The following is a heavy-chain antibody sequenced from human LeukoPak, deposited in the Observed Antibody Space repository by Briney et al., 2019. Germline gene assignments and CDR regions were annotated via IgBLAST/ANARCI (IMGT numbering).Heavy chain of an antibody. J-gene: IGHJ5*02. D-gene: IGHD6-19*01. CDR2: IYYSGST. CDR1: GGSISSYY. V-gene: IGHV4-59*01. CDR3: ARDFPHPGYSSGWSPGWFDP. Sequence: SETLSLTCTVSGGSISSYYWSWIRQPPGKGLEWNGYIYYSGSTNYNPSLKSRVTISVDTSKNQFSLKLSSVTAADTAVYYCARDFPHPGYSSGWSPGWFDPWGQGTLVTVSS.